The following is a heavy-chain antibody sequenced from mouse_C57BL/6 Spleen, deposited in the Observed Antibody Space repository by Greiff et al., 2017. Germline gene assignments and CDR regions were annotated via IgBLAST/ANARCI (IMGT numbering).Heavy chain of an antibody. CDR3: AREGITTVVAHFDY. J-gene: IGHJ2*01. CDR1: GYTFTSYW. V-gene: IGHV1-52*01. Sequence: QVQLQQPGAELVRPGSSVKLSCKASGYTFTSYWMHWVKQRPIQGLEWIGNIDPSDSETHYTQKFKDKATLTVDKSSSTAYMQLSSLTSEDSAVYYCAREGITTVVAHFDYWGQGTTLTVSS. CDR2: IDPSDSET. D-gene: IGHD1-1*01.